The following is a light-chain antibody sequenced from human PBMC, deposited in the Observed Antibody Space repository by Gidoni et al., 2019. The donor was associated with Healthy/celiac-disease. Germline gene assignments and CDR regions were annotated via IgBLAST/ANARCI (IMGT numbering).Light chain of an antibody. CDR1: QGMRND. CDR2: AAS. V-gene: IGKV1-17*01. Sequence: DIQMTQPPSSLSASVGDRVTITCRASQGMRNDLGWYQQKTGKAPKRLIYAASSLHSRVPSRFRGSGSGPEFTLTISSLQPEDFATYYCLQHHSYPRTFGGGTKVEIK. J-gene: IGKJ4*01. CDR3: LQHHSYPRT.